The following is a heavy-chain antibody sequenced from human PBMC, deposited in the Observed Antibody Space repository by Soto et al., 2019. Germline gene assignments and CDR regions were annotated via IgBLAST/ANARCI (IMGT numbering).Heavy chain of an antibody. CDR3: ARRCDGSGKDFDY. Sequence: QVQLVQSGAEVKKPGSSVKVSCKASGGTFSSYAISWVRQAPGQGLEWMGGLIPIFGTENYAQKFQGRVTXTXDXSTSTAYTVLSSRRSEDTAVSYCARRCDGSGKDFDYWGQGTLVTVSS. J-gene: IGHJ4*02. V-gene: IGHV1-69*05. CDR2: LIPIFGTE. CDR1: GGTFSSYA. D-gene: IGHD6-19*01.